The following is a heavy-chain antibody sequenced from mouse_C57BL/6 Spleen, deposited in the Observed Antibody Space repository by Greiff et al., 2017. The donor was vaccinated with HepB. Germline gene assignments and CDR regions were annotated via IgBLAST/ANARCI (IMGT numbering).Heavy chain of an antibody. CDR2: IDPSDSYT. CDR3: ARRGTIHGSYTY. D-gene: IGHD1-1*02. Sequence: QVQLQQPGAELVKPGASVKLSCKASGYTFTSYWMQWVKQRPGQGLEWIGEIDPSDSYTNYNQKFKGKATLTVDTSSSTAYMQLSSLTSEDSAVYYCARRGTIHGSYTYWGQGTLVTVSA. J-gene: IGHJ3*01. CDR1: GYTFTSYW. V-gene: IGHV1-50*01.